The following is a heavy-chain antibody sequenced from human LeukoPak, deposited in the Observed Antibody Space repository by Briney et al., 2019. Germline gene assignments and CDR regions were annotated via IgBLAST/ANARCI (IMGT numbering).Heavy chain of an antibody. D-gene: IGHD3-3*01. J-gene: IGHJ3*02. CDR1: GFTFSSYA. V-gene: IGHV3-23*01. Sequence: PGGSLRLSCAASGFTFSSYAMSWVRQAPGKGLEWVSAISGSGGSTYYADSVKGRFTISRDNSKNTLYLQMNSLRAEDTAVYYCAKDPPASTIFGVVDAFDIWGQGTMVTVSS. CDR3: AKDPPASTIFGVVDAFDI. CDR2: ISGSGGST.